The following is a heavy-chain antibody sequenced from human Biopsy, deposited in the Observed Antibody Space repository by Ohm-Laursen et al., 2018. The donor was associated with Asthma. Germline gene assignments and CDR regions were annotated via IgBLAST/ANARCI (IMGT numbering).Heavy chain of an antibody. CDR3: AHFKMSTSMAFDY. V-gene: IGHV2-5*02. J-gene: IGHJ4*02. Sequence: PTQTLTLTCSFSGFSLSTSGVGVGWIRQPPGKALDWLALTYWDADKRYSPSLKTRLTITKDTSNNQVVLTLTNVDPVDTATYYCAHFKMSTSMAFDYWGPGTVVTVSS. CDR1: GFSLSTSGVG. CDR2: TYWDADK. D-gene: IGHD5-24*01.